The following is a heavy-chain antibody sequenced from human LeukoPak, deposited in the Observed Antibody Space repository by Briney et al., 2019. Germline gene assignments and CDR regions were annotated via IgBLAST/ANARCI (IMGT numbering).Heavy chain of an antibody. D-gene: IGHD3-22*01. Sequence: SQTLSLACAISGDSVSSNSAAWNWIRQSPSRGLEWLGRTYYRSKWYNDYAVSVKSRITINPDTSKNQFSLQLNSVTPEDTAVYYCARRRSDSSGYYWSAFDIWGQGTMVTVSS. CDR3: ARRRSDSSGYYWSAFDI. CDR1: GDSVSSNSAA. J-gene: IGHJ3*02. CDR2: TYYRSKWYN. V-gene: IGHV6-1*01.